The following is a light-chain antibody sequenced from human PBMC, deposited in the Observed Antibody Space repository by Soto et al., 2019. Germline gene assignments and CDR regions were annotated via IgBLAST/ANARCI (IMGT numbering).Light chain of an antibody. V-gene: IGKV1-27*01. CDR1: QDIENY. Sequence: DIQMTQSPSSLSASVGDRVTITCRASQDIENYVAWYQQRPGKVPKLLIYGGTTLQPGVPYRFSGSVSGTDFTLTISRLQPEDVATYYCQNCKSAVFTFGPGTKVDTK. J-gene: IGKJ3*01. CDR2: GGT. CDR3: QNCKSAVFT.